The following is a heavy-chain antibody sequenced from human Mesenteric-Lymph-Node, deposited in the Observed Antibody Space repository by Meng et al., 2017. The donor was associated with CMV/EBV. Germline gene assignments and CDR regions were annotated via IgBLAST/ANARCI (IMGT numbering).Heavy chain of an antibody. Sequence: GESLKISCAVSGFNFNNVAMNWVRQAPGKGLEWVSSISSSSSYIYYADSVKGRFTISRDNAKNSLYLQMNSLRAEDTAVYYCARGPRNYCSSTSCYRPNYYGMDVWGQGTTVTVSS. D-gene: IGHD2-2*02. J-gene: IGHJ6*02. CDR3: ARGPRNYCSSTSCYRPNYYGMDV. CDR2: ISSSSSYI. V-gene: IGHV3-21*01. CDR1: GFNFNNVA.